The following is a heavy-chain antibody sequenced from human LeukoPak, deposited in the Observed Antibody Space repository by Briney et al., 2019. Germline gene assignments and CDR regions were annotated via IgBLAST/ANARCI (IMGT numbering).Heavy chain of an antibody. CDR2: INHSGST. CDR1: GGSFSGYY. J-gene: IGHJ6*02. D-gene: IGHD3-16*02. Sequence: SETLSLTCAVYGGSFSGYYWSWIRQPPGKGLEWIGEINHSGSTNYNPSLKSRVTISVDTSKIQFSLKLSSVTAAGTAVYYCARVIQRYDYVWGSYRYGMDVWGQGTTVTVSS. CDR3: ARVIQRYDYVWGSYRYGMDV. V-gene: IGHV4-34*01.